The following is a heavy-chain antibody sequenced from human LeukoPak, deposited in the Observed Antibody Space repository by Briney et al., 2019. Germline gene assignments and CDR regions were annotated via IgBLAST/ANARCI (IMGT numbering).Heavy chain of an antibody. CDR1: GFTFSSYW. CDR2: IKQDGSEK. CDR3: ARGGTAVMVRVAY. J-gene: IGHJ4*02. V-gene: IGHV3-7*01. D-gene: IGHD5-18*01. Sequence: GGSLRLSCAASGFTFSSYWMGWVRQAPGKGLEWVANIKQDGSEKYYVDSVKGRFTISRDNAKNSLYLQMNSLRAEDTAVYYCARGGTAVMVRVAYWGQGTLVTVSS.